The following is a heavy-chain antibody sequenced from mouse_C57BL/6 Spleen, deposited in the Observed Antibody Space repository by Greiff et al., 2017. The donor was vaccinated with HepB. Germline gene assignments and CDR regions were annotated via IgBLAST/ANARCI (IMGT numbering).Heavy chain of an antibody. CDR2: ISYDGSN. CDR3: ARGPRGFFDY. Sequence: ESGPGLVKPSQSLSLTCSVTGYSITSGYYWNWIRQFPGNKLEWMGYISYDGSNNYNPSLKNRISITRDTSKNQFFLKLNSVTTEDTATYYCARGPRGFFDYWGQGTTRTVSS. V-gene: IGHV3-6*01. J-gene: IGHJ2*01. D-gene: IGHD3-3*01. CDR1: GYSITSGYY.